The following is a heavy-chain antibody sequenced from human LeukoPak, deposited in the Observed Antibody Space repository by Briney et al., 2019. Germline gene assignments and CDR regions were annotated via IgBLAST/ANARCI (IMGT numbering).Heavy chain of an antibody. CDR2: IIPILGIA. V-gene: IGHV1-69*04. Sequence: SAKVSCKASGGTFSSYAISWVRQAPGQGLEWMGRIIPILGIANYAQKFQGRVTITADKSTSTAYMELSSLRSEDTAVYYCASGYCSSTSCYPPYVYGMDVWGQGTTVTVSS. J-gene: IGHJ6*02. CDR1: GGTFSSYA. CDR3: ASGYCSSTSCYPPYVYGMDV. D-gene: IGHD2-2*01.